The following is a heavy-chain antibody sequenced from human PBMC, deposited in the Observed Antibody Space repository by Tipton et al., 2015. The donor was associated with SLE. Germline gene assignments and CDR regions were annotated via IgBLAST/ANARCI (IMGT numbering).Heavy chain of an antibody. CDR3: ARLSRAENWFDP. Sequence: SGLVKPSETLSLTCAVSGGSISSGGFSWNWIRQPPGKGLEWIGYIYHSGSTYYNPSLKSRVTISIDRSKNQFSLKLSSVTAADTAVYYCARLSRAENWFDPWGQGTLVTVSS. CDR2: IYHSGST. J-gene: IGHJ5*02. D-gene: IGHD4/OR15-4a*01. V-gene: IGHV4-30-2*02. CDR1: GGSISSGGFS.